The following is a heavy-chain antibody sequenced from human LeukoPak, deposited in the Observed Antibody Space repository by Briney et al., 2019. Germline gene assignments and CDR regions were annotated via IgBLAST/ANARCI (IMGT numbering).Heavy chain of an antibody. V-gene: IGHV3-64*01. J-gene: IGHJ6*02. Sequence: GGSLRLSCAASGFTFSSYAMHWVRQAPGKGLEYVSAISSNGGSTYYANSVKGRFTISRDNSKNTLYLQMGSLRAEDMAVYYCARDFGGSYLYYYYYGMDVWGQGTTVTVSS. CDR2: ISSNGGST. D-gene: IGHD1-26*01. CDR1: GFTFSSYA. CDR3: ARDFGGSYLYYYYYGMDV.